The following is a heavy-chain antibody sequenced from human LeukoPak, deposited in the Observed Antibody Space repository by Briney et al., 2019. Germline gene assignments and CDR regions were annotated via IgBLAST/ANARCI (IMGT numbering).Heavy chain of an antibody. Sequence: SETLSLTCTVSGGSISSSSYYWGWVRQPPGKGLEGIGSIYYSGTTYYNPSLKSRVTISVDTSKNQFSLKLSSVTAADTAVYYCARLPGTNWMGEYYFDYWGQGTLVTVSS. CDR1: GGSISSSSYY. CDR2: IYYSGTT. J-gene: IGHJ4*02. V-gene: IGHV4-39*01. CDR3: ARLPGTNWMGEYYFDY. D-gene: IGHD3-16*01.